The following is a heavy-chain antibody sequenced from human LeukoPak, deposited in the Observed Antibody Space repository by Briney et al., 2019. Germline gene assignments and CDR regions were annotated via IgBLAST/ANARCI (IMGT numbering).Heavy chain of an antibody. Sequence: VASVKVSCEASGYTFTSYYMHWVRQAPGQGLEWMGIINPSGGSTSYAQKFQGRVTMTRDTSTSTVYMELSSLRSEDTAVYYCARVRGVVAAILAIDYWGQGTLVTVSS. CDR3: ARVRGVVAAILAIDY. D-gene: IGHD2-15*01. CDR2: INPSGGST. V-gene: IGHV1-46*01. J-gene: IGHJ4*02. CDR1: GYTFTSYY.